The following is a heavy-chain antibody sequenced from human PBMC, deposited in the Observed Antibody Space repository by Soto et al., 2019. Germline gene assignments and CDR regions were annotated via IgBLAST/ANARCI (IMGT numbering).Heavy chain of an antibody. CDR1: GYSFTSYW. J-gene: IGHJ4*02. D-gene: IGHD2-15*01. V-gene: IGHV5-51*01. CDR3: ASSVVVPSTMNYFDY. Sequence: GESLKISCKGSGYSFTSYWIGWVRQMPGKGLEWMGIIYPGDSDTKYSPSFQGQVTISADKSISTACLQWSSLKAPATAMYYCASSVVVPSTMNYFDYWGQGSLVTVSS. CDR2: IYPGDSDT.